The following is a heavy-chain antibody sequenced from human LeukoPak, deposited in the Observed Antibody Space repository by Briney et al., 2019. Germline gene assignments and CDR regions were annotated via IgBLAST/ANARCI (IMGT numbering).Heavy chain of an antibody. V-gene: IGHV3-30-3*01. J-gene: IGHJ4*02. Sequence: GGSLRLSCAASGFTFSSYAMHWVRQAPGKGLEWVAVISYDGSNKYYADSVKGRFTISRDNSKNTLYLQMNSLRAEDTAVYYCARENKRGWSSTLDYWGQGTLVTVSS. CDR1: GFTFSSYA. CDR2: ISYDGSNK. CDR3: ARENKRGWSSTLDY. D-gene: IGHD6-13*01.